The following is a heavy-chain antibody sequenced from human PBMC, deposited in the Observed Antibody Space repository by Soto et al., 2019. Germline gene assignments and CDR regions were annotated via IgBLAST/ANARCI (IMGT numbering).Heavy chain of an antibody. CDR3: ARWPQLEPRFDY. CDR1: GGAISSNTYY. Sequence: SETLSLTCTVSGGAISSNTYYWGWIRQPPGRGLEWIGNIYYSGTTYYNPSLKSRVTISVDTSKNHFSLKLSSVTAADTAVYYCARWPQLEPRFDYWGQGTLVTVSS. CDR2: IYYSGTT. D-gene: IGHD1-1*01. V-gene: IGHV4-39*02. J-gene: IGHJ4*02.